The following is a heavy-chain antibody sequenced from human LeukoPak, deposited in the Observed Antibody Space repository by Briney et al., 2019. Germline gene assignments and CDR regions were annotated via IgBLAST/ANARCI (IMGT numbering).Heavy chain of an antibody. CDR2: VYYTGST. CDR1: GGSLSSSSDY. J-gene: IGHJ4*02. Sequence: PSETLSLTCTVSGGSLSSSSDYWGWIRQPPGKGLEWFGSVYYTGSTYYNPSLKSRVTIFVDTSKNQFSLRLTSVTAADTSVYYCARRSSSGWFFDSWGQGTLVTVSS. CDR3: ARRSSSGWFFDS. D-gene: IGHD6-19*01. V-gene: IGHV4-39*01.